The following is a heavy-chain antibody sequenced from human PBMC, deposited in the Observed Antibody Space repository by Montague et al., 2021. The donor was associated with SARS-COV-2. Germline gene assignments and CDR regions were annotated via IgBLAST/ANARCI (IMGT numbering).Heavy chain of an antibody. CDR3: ARVGVITTWFYFDY. D-gene: IGHD3-22*01. CDR2: IYYSGST. V-gene: IGHV4-59*01. J-gene: IGHJ4*02. Sequence: SETLSLICTVSGGSISSYYWSWIRQPPGKGLEWIGYIYYSGSTNYNPSLKSRVTISVDTSKNQFSPKLSSVTAADTAVYYCARVGVITTWFYFDYWGQGTLVTVSS. CDR1: GGSISSYY.